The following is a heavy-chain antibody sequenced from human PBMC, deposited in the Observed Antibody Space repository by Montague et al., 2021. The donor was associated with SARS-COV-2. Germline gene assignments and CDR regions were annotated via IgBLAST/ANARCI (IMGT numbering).Heavy chain of an antibody. CDR1: GGSFRDYA. J-gene: IGHJ4*02. Sequence: SETLSLTCDFAGGSFRDYAWSWIRQPPGKRLEWIGYLSYGGRPIYNPSXXSRVSISVDTSKNQFSLRLRSVIAADTAVYYCAGRLPQYTSGWYFDQWGQGTLVAVSS. CDR2: LSYGGRP. D-gene: IGHD6-19*01. CDR3: AGRLPQYTSGWYFDQ. V-gene: IGHV4-59*08.